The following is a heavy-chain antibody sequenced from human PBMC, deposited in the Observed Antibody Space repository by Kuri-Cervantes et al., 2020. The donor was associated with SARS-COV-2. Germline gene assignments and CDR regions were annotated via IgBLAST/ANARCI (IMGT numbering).Heavy chain of an antibody. J-gene: IGHJ6*03. CDR3: AREGAFDNYYYYYMDG. D-gene: IGHD1-26*01. V-gene: IGHV3-30*04. CDR2: ISYDGSNK. CDR1: GFTFSSYA. Sequence: LSLTCAASGFTFSSYAMHWVRQALGKGLEWVAVISYDGSNKYYADSVKGRFTISRDNSKNTLYLQMNSLRAEDTAVYYCAREGAFDNYYYYYMDGWGKGTTVTVSS.